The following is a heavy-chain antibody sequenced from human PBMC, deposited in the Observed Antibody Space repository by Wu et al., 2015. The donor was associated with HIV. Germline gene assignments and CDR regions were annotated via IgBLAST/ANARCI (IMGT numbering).Heavy chain of an antibody. J-gene: IGHJ6*03. CDR3: ARERYGAVSGLSMDV. D-gene: IGHD4-17*01. V-gene: IGHV1-46*04. CDR2: TNPNGGRT. Sequence: QVHLEQSGTEVKEPGTSVTLSCKASGYIFSDYYIHWVRQAPGQGLEWVGMTNPNGGRTRFARRLLGRATMSRDTSTSTIKLSLKYLESEDTAVYYCARERYGAVSGLSMDVWGRGTALIVSS. CDR1: GYIFSDYY.